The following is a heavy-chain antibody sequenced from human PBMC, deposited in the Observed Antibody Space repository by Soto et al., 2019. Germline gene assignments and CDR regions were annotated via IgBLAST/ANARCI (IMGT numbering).Heavy chain of an antibody. J-gene: IGHJ4*02. CDR1: GGSFTSNNW. CDR3: ASRDAGTSVDC. CDR2: IYRTGST. Sequence: QVQLQESGPGLVKPSGTLSLTCAVSGGSFTSNNWWTWVRQPPGQGLEWIGEIYRTGSTNYNPSLKGRVPISRAKSENQCSLTVTSLTAADTAVYYCASRDAGTSVDCWGQGRLVTFSS. V-gene: IGHV4-4*02. D-gene: IGHD1-7*01.